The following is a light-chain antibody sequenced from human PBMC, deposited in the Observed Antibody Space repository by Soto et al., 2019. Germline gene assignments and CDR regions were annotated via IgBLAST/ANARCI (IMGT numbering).Light chain of an antibody. CDR3: QQYGSSPPGWA. CDR1: QSVDSN. V-gene: IGKV3-20*01. CDR2: DAS. J-gene: IGKJ1*01. Sequence: EIVMTQSPATLSVSPVEIATLSCRSSQSVDSNLAWYQQKPGQPPRLLIYDASTRATGIPDRFSGSGSGTDFTLTISRLEPEDFAGYYCQQYGSSPPGWAFGQGTKVDTK.